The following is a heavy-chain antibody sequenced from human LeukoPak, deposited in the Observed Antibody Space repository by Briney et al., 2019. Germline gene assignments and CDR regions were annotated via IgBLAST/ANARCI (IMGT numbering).Heavy chain of an antibody. Sequence: ASVKVSCKASGYTFTSYGISWVRQAPGQGLEWMGWISAYNGNTNYAQKLQGRVTMTTDTSTSTAYMELRSLRSDDTAVYYCVTGPEYYDSSGYYPIWGYWGQGTLVTVSS. V-gene: IGHV1-18*01. J-gene: IGHJ4*02. CDR3: VTGPEYYDSSGYYPIWGY. D-gene: IGHD3-22*01. CDR1: GYTFTSYG. CDR2: ISAYNGNT.